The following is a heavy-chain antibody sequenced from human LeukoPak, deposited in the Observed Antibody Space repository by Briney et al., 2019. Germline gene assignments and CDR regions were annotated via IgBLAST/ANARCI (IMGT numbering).Heavy chain of an antibody. CDR1: GFTFSTYG. D-gene: IGHD3-9*01. V-gene: IGHV3-23*01. J-gene: IGHJ4*02. Sequence: GGSLRLSCAASGFTFSTYGMTWVRQAPGKELEWVSAIAGNSAATSYANSVRGRFTISRDNSKNTLYLQIYSLGAEDTAVYYCAKNTPATGLSYFDSWGRGTLVTVSS. CDR3: AKNTPATGLSYFDS. CDR2: IAGNSAAT.